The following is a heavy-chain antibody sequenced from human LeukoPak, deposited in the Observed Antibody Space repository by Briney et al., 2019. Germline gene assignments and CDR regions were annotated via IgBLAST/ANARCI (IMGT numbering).Heavy chain of an antibody. CDR3: AKIGVATIQNYFDY. Sequence: PGGSLRLSCAASGFTFSSYSMNWVRQAPGKGLEWVSSISSSSSYIYYADSVKGRFTISRDNAKNSLYLQMNSLRAEDTAVYYCAKIGVATIQNYFDYWGQGTLVTVSS. CDR1: GFTFSSYS. J-gene: IGHJ4*02. D-gene: IGHD5-12*01. V-gene: IGHV3-21*04. CDR2: ISSSSSYI.